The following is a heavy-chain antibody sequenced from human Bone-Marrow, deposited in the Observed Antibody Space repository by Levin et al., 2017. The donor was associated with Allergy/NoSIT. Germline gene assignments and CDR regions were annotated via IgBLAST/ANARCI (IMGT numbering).Heavy chain of an antibody. Sequence: GESLKISCKASGYTFRSFGVTWVRQAPGQGLEWMGWISANDGNTTYAQKFQGRVTMTTDTSTSTAYMELRSLRSDDTAVYFCARKGSFCSGGRCYRYNWFDPWGRGTLVTVSS. CDR1: GYTFRSFG. V-gene: IGHV1-18*01. J-gene: IGHJ5*02. CDR3: ARKGSFCSGGRCYRYNWFDP. D-gene: IGHD2-15*01. CDR2: ISANDGNT.